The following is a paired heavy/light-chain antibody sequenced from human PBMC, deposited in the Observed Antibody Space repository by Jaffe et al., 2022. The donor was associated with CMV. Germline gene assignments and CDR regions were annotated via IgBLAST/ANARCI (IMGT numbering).Light chain of an antibody. CDR2: GAS. Sequence: EIVLTQSPGTLSLSPGERATLSCRASQSVSSSYLAWYQQKPGQAPRLLIYGASSRATGIPDRFSGSGSGTDFTLTIGRLGPEDFAVYYCQQYGSSPLTFGGGTKVEIK. CDR3: QQYGSSPLT. J-gene: IGKJ4*01. V-gene: IGKV3-20*01. CDR1: QSVSSSY.
Heavy chain of an antibody. CDR1: GGTFNSYA. CDR3: ATSRTLGVANDAFDI. D-gene: IGHD5-12*01. CDR2: IIPIFGTT. Sequence: QVQLVQSGAEVKKPGSSVKVSCKASGGTFNSYAINWVRQAPGQGLEWMGGIIPIFGTTYFARKFQDRVTITADESNSIAYMEVSSLRSEDMAMYYCATSRTLGVANDAFDIWDQGTMVTVSS. V-gene: IGHV1-69*01. J-gene: IGHJ3*02.